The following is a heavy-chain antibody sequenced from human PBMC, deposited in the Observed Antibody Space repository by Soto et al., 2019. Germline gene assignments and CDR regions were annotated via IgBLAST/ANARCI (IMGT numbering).Heavy chain of an antibody. V-gene: IGHV1-2*04. CDR1: GYTFTGHY. D-gene: IGHD2-2*01. Sequence: ASVKVSCKASGYTFTGHYMHWVRQAPGQGLEWMGWINPNSGGTNYAQKFQGWVTMTRDTSISTAYMELSRLRSDDTAVYYCARDSGYCSSTSCYDWFDPWGQGTLVTVS. CDR2: INPNSGGT. J-gene: IGHJ5*02. CDR3: ARDSGYCSSTSCYDWFDP.